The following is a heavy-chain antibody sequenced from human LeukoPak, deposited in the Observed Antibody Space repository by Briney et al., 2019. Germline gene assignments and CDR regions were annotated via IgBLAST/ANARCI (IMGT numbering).Heavy chain of an antibody. D-gene: IGHD3-3*01. CDR3: AKEITIFGVDPYYYYYYYMDV. V-gene: IGHV3-9*01. CDR2: ISWNSGSI. Sequence: GGSLRLSCAASGFTFDDYAMHWVRQAPGKGLEWFSGISWNSGSIGYADSVKGRFTISRDNAKNSLYLQMNSLRAKDTAVYYCAKEITIFGVDPYYYYYYYMDVWGKGTTVTVSS. J-gene: IGHJ6*03. CDR1: GFTFDDYA.